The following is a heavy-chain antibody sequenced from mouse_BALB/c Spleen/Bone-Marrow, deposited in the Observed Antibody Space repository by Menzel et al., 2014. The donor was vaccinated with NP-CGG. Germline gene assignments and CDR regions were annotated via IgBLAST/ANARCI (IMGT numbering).Heavy chain of an antibody. J-gene: IGHJ1*01. Sequence: EVQLQQSGPELVKPGASVKISCKASGYSFTGYFMNWVMQSHGKSLEWIGRINPYNGDTFYNQKFKGKATLTVDKSSSTAHMELRSLASEDSAVYYRARVTTDWYFDVWDAGTTVTVSS. V-gene: IGHV1-20*02. CDR2: INPYNGDT. CDR3: ARVTTDWYFDV. D-gene: IGHD1-1*01. CDR1: GYSFTGYF.